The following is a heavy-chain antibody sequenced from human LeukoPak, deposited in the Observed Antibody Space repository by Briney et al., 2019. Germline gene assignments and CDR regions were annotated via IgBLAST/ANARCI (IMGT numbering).Heavy chain of an antibody. CDR3: ARDRADGYNYGDPFDY. CDR1: GFSVSDNY. CDR2: IYSNGKA. D-gene: IGHD5-18*01. V-gene: IGHV3-66*01. Sequence: GGSLRLSCAASGFSVSDNYMSWVRQAPGKGLEWVSVIYSNGKAYYTDSVKGRFTISRDIAQNTLFLQMNNLRAEDTAVHYCARDRADGYNYGDPFDYWGQGTLVTVSS. J-gene: IGHJ4*02.